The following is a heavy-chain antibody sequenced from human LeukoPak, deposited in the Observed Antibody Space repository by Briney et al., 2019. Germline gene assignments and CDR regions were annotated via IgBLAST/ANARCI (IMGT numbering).Heavy chain of an antibody. Sequence: GGSLRLSCAASGFTFSDYYMSWIRQAPGKGLEWVSYISSSGSTIYYADSVKGRFTISRDNAKNSLYLQMNSLRAEDTAVYYCAGIGNVLLWFGEGPAPDYWGQGTLVTVSS. J-gene: IGHJ4*02. D-gene: IGHD3-10*01. CDR2: ISSSGSTI. CDR3: AGIGNVLLWFGEGPAPDY. V-gene: IGHV3-11*01. CDR1: GFTFSDYY.